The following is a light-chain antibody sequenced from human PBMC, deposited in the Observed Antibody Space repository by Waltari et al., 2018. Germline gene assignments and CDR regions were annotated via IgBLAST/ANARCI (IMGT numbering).Light chain of an antibody. Sequence: DIVMTQSPLSLSVTPGEPASISCRSSQSPLNGSGNTFWDWYLQKPGQATQLLIYLVSNRASGVPDRVSGSGSGTDFTLKISRVEAEDVGVYFCMQARQTPWTFGQGTKVEIK. V-gene: IGKV2-28*01. CDR1: QSPLNGSGNTF. CDR2: LVS. J-gene: IGKJ1*01. CDR3: MQARQTPWT.